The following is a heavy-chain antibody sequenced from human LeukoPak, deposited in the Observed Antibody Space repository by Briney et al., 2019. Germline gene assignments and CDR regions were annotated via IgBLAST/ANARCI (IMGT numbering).Heavy chain of an antibody. V-gene: IGHV3-30*18. Sequence: GGSLRLSCAASGFTFSSYGMHWVRQAPGKGLEWVAVISYDGSNKYYADSVKGRFTISRDNSKNTLYLQMNSLRAEDTAVYYCAKYATVTTVYYFDYWGQGTLVTVSS. CDR1: GFTFSSYG. CDR3: AKYATVTTVYYFDY. CDR2: ISYDGSNK. J-gene: IGHJ4*02. D-gene: IGHD4-17*01.